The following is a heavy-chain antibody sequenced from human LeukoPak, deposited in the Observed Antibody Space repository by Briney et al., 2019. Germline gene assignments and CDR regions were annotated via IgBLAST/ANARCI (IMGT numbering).Heavy chain of an antibody. CDR3: AREDSSHFDY. CDR2: IYYSGST. Sequence: SETLSLTCTVSGGSISSYYWSWVRQPPGKGLEWIGYIYYSGSTNYNPSLTSRGTISVETSKNQFSLKLSSVTAADTAVYYCAREDSSHFDYWGQGTLVTVSS. V-gene: IGHV4-59*01. D-gene: IGHD3-22*01. J-gene: IGHJ4*02. CDR1: GGSISSYY.